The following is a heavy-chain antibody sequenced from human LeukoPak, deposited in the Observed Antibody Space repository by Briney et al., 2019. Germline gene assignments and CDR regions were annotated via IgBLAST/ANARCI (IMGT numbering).Heavy chain of an antibody. V-gene: IGHV1-2*02. CDR2: INPKNGDT. CDR1: GYTFTGYY. CDR3: ARIAGHTLVRARDSWFDP. J-gene: IGHJ5*02. D-gene: IGHD3-10*01. Sequence: ASVKVSFKSSGYTFTGYYIHWVRQAPGQGHEWMGWINPKNGDTNYAQKFQTRVTMTRDTSISTAYMELRRLRSDDTAVFYCARIAGHTLVRARDSWFDPWGQGTLVTVSP.